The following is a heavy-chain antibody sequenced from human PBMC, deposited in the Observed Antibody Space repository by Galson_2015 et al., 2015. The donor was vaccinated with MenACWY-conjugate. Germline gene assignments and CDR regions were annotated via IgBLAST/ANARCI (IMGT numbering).Heavy chain of an antibody. V-gene: IGHV3-53*01. D-gene: IGHD3-10*01. CDR2: IYTGGST. CDR1: GFTVSGNY. CDR3: ARDRGHLRGGGYYGMDV. J-gene: IGHJ6*02. Sequence: SLRLSCAASGFTVSGNYMSWVRQAPGKGLEWVSVIYTGGSTYYAESVKGRFTISRDNSKNTLYLQMNGLRAEDTAVYYCARDRGHLRGGGYYGMDVWGQGTTVTVSS.